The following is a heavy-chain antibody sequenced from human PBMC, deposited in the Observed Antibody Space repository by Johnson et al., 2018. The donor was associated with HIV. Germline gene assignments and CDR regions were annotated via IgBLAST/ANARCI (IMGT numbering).Heavy chain of an antibody. CDR2: IRYDGSNT. D-gene: IGHD4-23*01. J-gene: IGHJ3*02. Sequence: QVQLVESGGGVVQPGGSLRLSCAASGFTFSSYGMHWVRQAPGKGLEWVAFIRYDGSNTYYADSVKGRFTISSDNSKNTLYLQMNRLRADDTAVYYCAGGRGWVTLNAFDMWGQGTLVTVSS. CDR1: GFTFSSYG. CDR3: AGGRGWVTLNAFDM. V-gene: IGHV3-30*02.